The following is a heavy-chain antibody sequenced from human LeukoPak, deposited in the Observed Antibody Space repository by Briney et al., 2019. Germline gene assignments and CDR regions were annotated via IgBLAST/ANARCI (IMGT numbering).Heavy chain of an antibody. V-gene: IGHV3-9*01. Sequence: GGSLRLSCAASGFTFSSYAMHWVRHAPGKGLEWVSGISWNSGSIGYADSVKGRFTISRDNAKNSLYLQMNSLRAEDTALYYCAKDSTYYYDSSGYFDYWGQGTLVTVSS. CDR1: GFTFSSYA. D-gene: IGHD3-22*01. CDR2: ISWNSGSI. CDR3: AKDSTYYYDSSGYFDY. J-gene: IGHJ4*02.